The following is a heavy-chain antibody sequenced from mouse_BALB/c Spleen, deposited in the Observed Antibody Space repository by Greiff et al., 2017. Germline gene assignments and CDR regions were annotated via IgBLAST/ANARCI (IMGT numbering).Heavy chain of an antibody. CDR2: INPSSGYT. CDR3: ARGGGRDWYFDV. V-gene: IGHV1-4*01. J-gene: IGHJ1*01. CDR1: GYTFTSYT. D-gene: IGHD3-3*01. Sequence: QVQLLQQSGAELARPGASVKMSCKASGYTFTSYTMHWVKQRPGQGLEWIGYINPSSGYTNYNQKFKDKATLTADKSSSTAYMQLSSLTSEDSAVYYCARGGGRDWYFDVWGAGTTVTVSS.